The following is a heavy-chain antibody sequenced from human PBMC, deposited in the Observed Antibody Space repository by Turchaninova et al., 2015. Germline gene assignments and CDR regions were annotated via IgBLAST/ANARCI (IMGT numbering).Heavy chain of an antibody. CDR1: GFTFSPYA. D-gene: IGHD4-17*01. J-gene: IGHJ4*02. V-gene: IGHV3-30*18. Sequence: QVKLVESGGGVVQPGGSLRLSCAASGFTFSPYALNWVRQAPGKGLELVTLISNDGSIKYYADSVQGRFTISRDDSKDTLYLHMNSLRAEDTAVYYCAKAVTLNYFDYWGQGTLVTVSS. CDR2: ISNDGSIK. CDR3: AKAVTLNYFDY.